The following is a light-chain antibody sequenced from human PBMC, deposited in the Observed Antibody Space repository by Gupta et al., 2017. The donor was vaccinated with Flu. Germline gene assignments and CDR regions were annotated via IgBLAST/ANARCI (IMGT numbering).Light chain of an antibody. CDR1: QSVSSS. CDR2: GAS. J-gene: IGKJ2*01. V-gene: IGKV3-15*01. Sequence: ATLSVSPGERATLSCRASQSVSSSVAWYQQEPGQVPRLLIYGASTRATGIPARFSGSGSGTEFTLTISSLQSEDFAVYYCQQYNNWPPDTFGQGTKLEIK. CDR3: QQYNNWPPDT.